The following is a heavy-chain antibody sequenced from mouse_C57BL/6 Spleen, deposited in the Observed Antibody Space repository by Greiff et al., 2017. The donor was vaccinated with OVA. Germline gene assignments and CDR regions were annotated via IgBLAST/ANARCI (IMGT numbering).Heavy chain of an antibody. CDR1: GYSFTGYF. J-gene: IGHJ4*01. Sequence: VQLQQSGPELVKPGDSVKISCKASGYSFTGYFMNWVMQSHGKSLEWIGRINPYNGDTFYNQKFKGKATLTVDKSSSTAHMELRSLTSEDSAVYYCARGGYDGYPHYYAMDYWGQGTSVTVSS. V-gene: IGHV1-20*01. D-gene: IGHD2-3*01. CDR3: ARGGYDGYPHYYAMDY. CDR2: INPYNGDT.